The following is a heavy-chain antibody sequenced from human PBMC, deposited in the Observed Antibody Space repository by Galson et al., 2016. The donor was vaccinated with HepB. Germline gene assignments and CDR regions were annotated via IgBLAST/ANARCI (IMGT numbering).Heavy chain of an antibody. V-gene: IGHV3-53*01. Sequence: SLRLSCAASGFTVSSNYLSWVRQAPGKGLEWVSIVYSDGSTYYSDSMRGRFTISRDNSNNIVYLQMNSLRAEDTAVYFCAKNKATARVWGHYYYYMDVWGKGTTVTVSS. D-gene: IGHD3-16*01. CDR2: VYSDGST. CDR1: GFTVSSNY. CDR3: AKNKATARVWGHYYYYMDV. J-gene: IGHJ6*03.